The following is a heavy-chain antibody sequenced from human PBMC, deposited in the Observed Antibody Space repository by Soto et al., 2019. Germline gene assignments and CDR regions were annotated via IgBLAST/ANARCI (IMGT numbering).Heavy chain of an antibody. Sequence: SETLSLTCAVYGGSFSGYYWSWIRQPPGKGLEWIGEINHSGSTNYNPSLKSRVTISVDTSKNQFSLKLSSVTAADTAVYYCARGFIAVAGTGRYYYYYGMDVWGQGTTVTVSS. CDR1: GGSFSGYY. J-gene: IGHJ6*02. CDR3: ARGFIAVAGTGRYYYYYGMDV. D-gene: IGHD6-19*01. CDR2: INHSGST. V-gene: IGHV4-34*01.